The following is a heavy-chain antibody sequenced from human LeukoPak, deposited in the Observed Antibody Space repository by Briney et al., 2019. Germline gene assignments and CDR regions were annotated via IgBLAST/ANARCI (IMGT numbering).Heavy chain of an antibody. CDR3: ARAVARWEAFDI. D-gene: IGHD1-26*01. J-gene: IGHJ3*02. Sequence: GASVKVSCKSSGYTFNGYYMHWVRQAPGQGLEWMGWISTYNGNTKYAQKVQGRVTMTTDTSTSTAYMELRSLTLDDTAVYYCARAVARWEAFDIWGQGTMVTVSS. CDR1: GYTFNGYY. CDR2: ISTYNGNT. V-gene: IGHV1-18*04.